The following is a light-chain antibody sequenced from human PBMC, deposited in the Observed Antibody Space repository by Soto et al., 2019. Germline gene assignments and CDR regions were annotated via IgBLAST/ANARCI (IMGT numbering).Light chain of an antibody. Sequence: QSALTQPASVSGSPGQSITISCTGTSSDVGSYNLVSWYQQHPGKAPKLMIYEGSKRPSGVSNRFSGSKSGNTASLTISGLQAEDEADYYCCSYAGSKNVFGTGTQLTVL. CDR1: SSDVGSYNL. CDR3: CSYAGSKNV. V-gene: IGLV2-23*01. J-gene: IGLJ1*01. CDR2: EGS.